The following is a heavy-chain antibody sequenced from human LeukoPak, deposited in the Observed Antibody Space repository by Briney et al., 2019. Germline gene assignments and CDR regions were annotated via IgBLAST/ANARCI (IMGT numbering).Heavy chain of an antibody. V-gene: IGHV3-30*02. D-gene: IGHD7-27*01. Sequence: PGGSLRLSCAASGFTFSSYGMHWVRQAPGKGLEWVAFIRYDGSDENYADSVKGRFTISRDKSKNTLYLQMNSLRAEDTAVYYCAKVRWPGDWFDPWGQGTLVTVSS. CDR2: IRYDGSDE. CDR3: AKVRWPGDWFDP. CDR1: GFTFSSYG. J-gene: IGHJ5*02.